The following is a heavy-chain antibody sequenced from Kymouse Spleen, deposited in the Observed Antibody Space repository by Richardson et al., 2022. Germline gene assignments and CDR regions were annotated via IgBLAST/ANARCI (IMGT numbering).Heavy chain of an antibody. Sequence: QVQLQQWGAGLLKPSETLSLTCAVYGGSFSGYYWSWIRQPPGKGLEWIGEINHSGSTNYNPSLKSRVTISVDTSKNQFSLKLSSVTAADTAVYYCARERPGKDYYYYGMDVWGQGTTVTVSS. J-gene: IGHJ6*02. CDR3: ARERPGKDYYYYGMDV. D-gene: IGHD4-23*01,IGHD6-13*01,IGHD6-19*01. CDR1: GGSFSGYY. V-gene: IGHV4-34*01. CDR2: INHSGST.